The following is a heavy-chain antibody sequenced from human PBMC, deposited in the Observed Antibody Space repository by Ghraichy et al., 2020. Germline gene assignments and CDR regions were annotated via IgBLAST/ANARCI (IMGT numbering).Heavy chain of an antibody. D-gene: IGHD2-2*01. CDR1: GFTFSSYA. J-gene: IGHJ4*02. Sequence: GESLNISCAASGFTFSSYAMHWVRQAPGKGLEWVAVISYDGSNKYYADSVKGRFTISRDNSKNTLYLQMNSLRAEDTAVYYCARTLVPAAMEGSDYWGQGTLVTVSS. CDR2: ISYDGSNK. CDR3: ARTLVPAAMEGSDY. V-gene: IGHV3-30-3*01.